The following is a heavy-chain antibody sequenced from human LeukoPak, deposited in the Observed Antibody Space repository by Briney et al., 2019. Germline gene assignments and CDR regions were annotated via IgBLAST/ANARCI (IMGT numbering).Heavy chain of an antibody. Sequence: PGGSLRLSCAASGFTFSSYSMNWVRQAPGKGLEWVSYISSSSTIYYADSVKGRFTISRDNAKNSLYLQMNSLRDEDTAVYYCARERDLFDYWGQGTLVTVSS. CDR2: ISSSSTI. CDR3: ARERDLFDY. CDR1: GFTFSSYS. V-gene: IGHV3-48*02. J-gene: IGHJ4*02.